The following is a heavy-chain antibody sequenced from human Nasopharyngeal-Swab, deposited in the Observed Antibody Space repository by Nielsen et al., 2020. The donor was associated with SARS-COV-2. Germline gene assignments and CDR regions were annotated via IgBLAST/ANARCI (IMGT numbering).Heavy chain of an antibody. CDR2: IPYDGSNK. J-gene: IGHJ6*02. V-gene: IGHV3-30*04. D-gene: IGHD7-27*01. CDR3: ARALWGSYYYGMDV. Sequence: GGSLSLSCAASGFTFSSYAMHWVRQAPGKGLEWVAVIPYDGSNKYYADSVKGRFTISRDNSKNTLYLQMNSLRAEDTAVYYCARALWGSYYYGMDVWGQGTTITVSS. CDR1: GFTFSSYA.